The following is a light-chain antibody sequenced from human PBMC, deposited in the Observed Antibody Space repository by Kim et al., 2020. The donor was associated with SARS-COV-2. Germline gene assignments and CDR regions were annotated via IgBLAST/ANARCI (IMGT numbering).Light chain of an antibody. CDR3: QQRNDWPQT. V-gene: IGKV3-11*01. CDR1: QSVGSY. CDR2: DAS. J-gene: IGKJ1*01. Sequence: EIVLTQSPSTLSLSPGERATLSCRASQSVGSYLAWYQQKPGQAPRLLIYDASNRATAIPDRFTGSGSGTDFTLTTSSLEPEDCAVYFCQQRNDWPQTFGQGTKVDIK.